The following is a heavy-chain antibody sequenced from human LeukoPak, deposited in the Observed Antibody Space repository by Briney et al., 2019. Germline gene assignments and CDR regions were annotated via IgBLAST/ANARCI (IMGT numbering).Heavy chain of an antibody. CDR2: IYTSGST. CDR3: AREAMYDILTGLGPPLAFDI. CDR1: GGSISSGSYY. D-gene: IGHD3-9*01. Sequence: PSETLSLTCTVSGGSISSGSYYWSWIRQPAGKGLEWIGRIYTSGSTNYNPSLKSRVTISVDTSKNQFSLKLSSVTAADTAVYYCAREAMYDILTGLGPPLAFDIWGQGTMVTVSS. V-gene: IGHV4-61*02. J-gene: IGHJ3*02.